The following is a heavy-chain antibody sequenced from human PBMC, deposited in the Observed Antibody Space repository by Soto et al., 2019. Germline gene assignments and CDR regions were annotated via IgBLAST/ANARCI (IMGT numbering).Heavy chain of an antibody. CDR2: MHYSGNT. D-gene: IGHD3-16*01. CDR3: ARHGGNKFDY. V-gene: IGHV4-39*01. CDR1: GGSIISDHYY. Sequence: QPQLQESGPGLVKPSETLSLTCTVSGGSIISDHYYWAWIRQPPGKGLEWIGNMHYSGNTYQNPSLKSRVTIFVDTSNNQFSLHLSSVTAADTAVYYCARHGGNKFDYWGQGTLVTVSS. J-gene: IGHJ4*02.